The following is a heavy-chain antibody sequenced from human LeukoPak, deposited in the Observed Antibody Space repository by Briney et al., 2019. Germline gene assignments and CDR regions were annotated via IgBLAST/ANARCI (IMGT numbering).Heavy chain of an antibody. CDR1: GFTFNDYA. D-gene: IGHD2-15*01. CDR3: ARVSRGGSCYLRY. V-gene: IGHV3-9*01. Sequence: GGSLRLSCAASGFTFNDYAMHWVRQAPGKGLEWVSSISWNSDTVAYADSVKGRFTISRDNAKNSLYLQMNSLRAEDTAVYYCARVSRGGSCYLRYWGQGTLVTVSS. CDR2: ISWNSDTV. J-gene: IGHJ4*02.